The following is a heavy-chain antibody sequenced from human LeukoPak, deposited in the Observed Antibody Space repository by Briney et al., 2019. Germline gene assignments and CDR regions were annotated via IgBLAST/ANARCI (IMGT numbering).Heavy chain of an antibody. D-gene: IGHD2-2*01. CDR2: IYTSGST. Sequence: PSETLSLTCTVSGGSISSYYWSWIRQPAGKGLEWIGRIYTSGSTNYNPSLKSRVTMSVDTSKNQFSLKLSSVTAADTAVYYCARVGYCSSTSCYPQIRYYYYYMDIWGKGTTVTVSS. CDR1: GGSISSYY. CDR3: ARVGYCSSTSCYPQIRYYYYYMDI. J-gene: IGHJ6*03. V-gene: IGHV4-4*07.